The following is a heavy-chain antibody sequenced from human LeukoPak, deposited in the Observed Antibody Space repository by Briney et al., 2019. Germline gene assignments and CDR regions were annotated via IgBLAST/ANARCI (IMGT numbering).Heavy chain of an antibody. CDR1: GGSISSSSYY. Sequence: SETLSLTCTVSGGSISSSSYYWGWIRQPPGKGLEWIGSIYYSGSTYYNPSLKSRVTISVDTSKNQFSLKLSSVTAADTAVYYCARVRRRGGVDPWGQGTLVTVSS. J-gene: IGHJ5*02. V-gene: IGHV4-39*01. CDR3: ARVRRRGGVDP. D-gene: IGHD3-10*01. CDR2: IYYSGST.